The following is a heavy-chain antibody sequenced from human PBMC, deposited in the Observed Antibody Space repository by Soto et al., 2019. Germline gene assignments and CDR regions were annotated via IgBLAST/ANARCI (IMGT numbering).Heavy chain of an antibody. D-gene: IGHD1-1*01. CDR1: GFTFSDHY. Sequence: GGSLRLSCAASGFTFSDHYMSWIRQAPGKGLEWIGYSSNSGSFTRYADSVKGRFSISRDNAKNSLYLQINSLRGDDTATYFCVRSGDNYNLLDYWGQGTPVTVSS. CDR3: VRSGDNYNLLDY. J-gene: IGHJ4*02. V-gene: IGHV3-11*06. CDR2: SSNSGSFT.